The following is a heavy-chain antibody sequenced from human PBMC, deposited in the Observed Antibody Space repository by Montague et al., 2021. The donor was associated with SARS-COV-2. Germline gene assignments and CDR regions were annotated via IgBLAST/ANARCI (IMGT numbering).Heavy chain of an antibody. V-gene: IGHV4-59*01. D-gene: IGHD3-22*01. CDR2: IFYSGST. CDR3: ARDSDYYDSSAGYYYGMDV. Sequence: SETLSLTCTVSGVSITSYYWSRIRQPPGKGLEWIGYIFYSGSTNFNPSLKSRVTISVDTSKNQFSLKLSSVTAADTAVYYCARDSDYYDSSAGYYYGMDVWDQGTTVTVSS. J-gene: IGHJ6*02. CDR1: GVSITSYY.